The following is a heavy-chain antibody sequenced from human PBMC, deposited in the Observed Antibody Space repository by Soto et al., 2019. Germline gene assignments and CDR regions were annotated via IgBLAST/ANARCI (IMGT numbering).Heavy chain of an antibody. Sequence: ASVKVSCEASGYTKISYGISWVRQDKEQGLEWMGWISAYNGNTNYAQKLQGRVTMTTYTSTRTAYMELRSLRSDDTAVYYCARDYYDSSGYTGQYYYYYYGMDVWGQGPRSPSP. J-gene: IGHJ6*02. CDR1: GYTKISYG. CDR3: ARDYYDSSGYTGQYYYYYYGMDV. D-gene: IGHD3-22*01. CDR2: ISAYNGNT. V-gene: IGHV1-18*01.